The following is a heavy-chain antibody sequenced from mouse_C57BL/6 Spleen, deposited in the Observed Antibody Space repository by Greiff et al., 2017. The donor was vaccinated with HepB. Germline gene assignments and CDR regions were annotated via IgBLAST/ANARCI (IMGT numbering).Heavy chain of an antibody. CDR1: GFTFSSYA. Sequence: EVQGVESGGGLVKPGGSLKLSCAASGFTFSSYAMSWVRQTPEKRLEWVATISDGGSYTYYPDNVKGRFTISRDNAKNNLYLQMSHLKSEDTAMYYCARDRDYYVSSFDFDYWGQGTTLTVSS. CDR2: ISDGGSYT. D-gene: IGHD1-1*01. J-gene: IGHJ2*01. CDR3: ARDRDYYVSSFDFDY. V-gene: IGHV5-4*01.